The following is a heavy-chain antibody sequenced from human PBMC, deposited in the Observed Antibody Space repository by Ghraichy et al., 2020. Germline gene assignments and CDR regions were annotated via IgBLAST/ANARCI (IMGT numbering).Heavy chain of an antibody. D-gene: IGHD6-19*01. CDR2: TWSDGSNT. Sequence: GGSLRLSCEVSGVTFSTYGMHWVRQAPGKGLEWVSVTWSDGSNTYYADSVKGRFTISRDNSKNTLYLQMNSLRAEDTAVYYCARGQSGQWLAVDYWGQGTLVTVSS. J-gene: IGHJ4*02. V-gene: IGHV3-33*01. CDR1: GVTFSTYG. CDR3: ARGQSGQWLAVDY.